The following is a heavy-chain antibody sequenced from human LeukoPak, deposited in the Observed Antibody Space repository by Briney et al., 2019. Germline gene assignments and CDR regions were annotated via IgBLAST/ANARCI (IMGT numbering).Heavy chain of an antibody. V-gene: IGHV3-66*01. Sequence: TGGSLRLSCAASGFTVSSNYMSWVRQAPGKGLEWVSVIYSGGSTYYADSVKGRFTISRDNSKNTLYLQMNSLRAEDTAVYYCASPFGYGGSDAFDIWGQGTMVTVSS. CDR1: GFTVSSNY. CDR3: ASPFGYGGSDAFDI. J-gene: IGHJ3*02. CDR2: IYSGGST. D-gene: IGHD4-23*01.